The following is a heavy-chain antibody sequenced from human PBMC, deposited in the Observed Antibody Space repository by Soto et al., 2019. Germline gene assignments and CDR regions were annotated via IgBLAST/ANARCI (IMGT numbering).Heavy chain of an antibody. CDR2: INPSGGST. J-gene: IGHJ4*02. D-gene: IGHD2-21*02. CDR1: GYTFTSYY. CDR3: ARAGVAYCGGDCYSAFDY. Sequence: ASVKVSCKASGYTFTSYYMHWVRQAPGQGLEWMGIINPSGGSTSYAQKFQGRVTMTRDTSTSTVYMELSSLRSEDTAVYYCARAGVAYCGGDCYSAFDYWGQGTLVTVSS. V-gene: IGHV1-46*01.